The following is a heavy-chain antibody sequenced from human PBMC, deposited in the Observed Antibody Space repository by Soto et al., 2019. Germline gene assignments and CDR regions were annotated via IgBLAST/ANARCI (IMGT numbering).Heavy chain of an antibody. Sequence: GGSLRLSCAASGFTFSSYWMSWVRQAPGKGLEWVANIKQDGSEKYYVDSVKGRFTISRDNAKNSLYLQMNSLRAEDTAVYYCARFGWGPSSAFDIWGQGTMVTV. CDR1: GFTFSSYW. J-gene: IGHJ3*02. CDR2: IKQDGSEK. D-gene: IGHD6-6*01. CDR3: ARFGWGPSSAFDI. V-gene: IGHV3-7*03.